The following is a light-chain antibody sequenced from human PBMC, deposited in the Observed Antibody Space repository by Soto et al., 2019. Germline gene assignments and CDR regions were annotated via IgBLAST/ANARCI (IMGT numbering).Light chain of an antibody. CDR2: EVS. CDR3: NSYAGSNNLV. J-gene: IGLJ2*01. V-gene: IGLV2-8*01. CDR1: SSDVGGYTY. Sequence: QSALTQPPSASGSPGQSVTISCTGTSSDVGGYTYVSWFQHHPGKAPKLMIYEVSKRPSGVPDRFSGSKSGNTASLTVSGLLAEDEADYYCNSYAGSNNLVFGGGTQLTVL.